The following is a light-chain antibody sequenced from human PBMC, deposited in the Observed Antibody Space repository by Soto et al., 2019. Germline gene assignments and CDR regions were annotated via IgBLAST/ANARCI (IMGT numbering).Light chain of an antibody. CDR3: QQYGSSLRT. J-gene: IGKJ1*01. CDR1: QSVSSSY. CDR2: GAS. Sequence: EIVLTQSPGTLSLSPGERATLSCRASQSVSSSYLAWYQQKPGQAPRLLIYGASSRATDIPDRFSGSGSGTDFTLTISRLEPEDFAVYYCQQYGSSLRTFGQGTKVEIK. V-gene: IGKV3-20*01.